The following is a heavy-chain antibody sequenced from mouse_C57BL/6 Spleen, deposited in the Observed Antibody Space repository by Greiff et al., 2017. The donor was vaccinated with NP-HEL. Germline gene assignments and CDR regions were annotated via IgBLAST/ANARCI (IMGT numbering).Heavy chain of an antibody. D-gene: IGHD2-4*01. CDR1: GYSFTGYF. J-gene: IGHJ3*01. V-gene: IGHV1-20*01. CDR3: ARYGDYVAFAY. Sequence: EVQLQQSGPELVKPGDSVKISCKASGYSFTGYFMNWVMQSHGKNLEWIGRINPYNGDTFYNQKFKGKATLTVDKSSSTAHMELRSLTSEDSAVYYCARYGDYVAFAYWGQGTLVTVSA. CDR2: INPYNGDT.